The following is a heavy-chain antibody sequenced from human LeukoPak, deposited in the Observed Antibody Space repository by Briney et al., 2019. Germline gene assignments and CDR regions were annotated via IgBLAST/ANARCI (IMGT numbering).Heavy chain of an antibody. CDR1: GDSINSYY. J-gene: IGHJ3*02. CDR3: ARWGEHSALRVHAFDI. Sequence: SETLSLTCTVSGDSINSYYWNWIRQPPGKGLEWIGYGHYTGSTYKNPSLNSRVAFSVDTSKNQFSLRLSSVTAADTAVYYCARWGEHSALRVHAFDIWGQGTMVTVSS. V-gene: IGHV4-59*01. CDR2: GHYTGST. D-gene: IGHD3-10*01.